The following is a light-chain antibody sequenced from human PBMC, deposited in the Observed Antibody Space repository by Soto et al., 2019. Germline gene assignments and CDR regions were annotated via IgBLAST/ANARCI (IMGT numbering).Light chain of an antibody. J-gene: IGKJ1*01. CDR2: DAS. V-gene: IGKV1-5*01. Sequence: VDRVTITCRASQRISTWLAWYQQKPGKAPKLLIYDASSLESGVPSRFSGSGSGTEFTLTISSLQPEDFASYYCQQYNNYSTFGQGTKVDIK. CDR1: QRISTW. CDR3: QQYNNYST.